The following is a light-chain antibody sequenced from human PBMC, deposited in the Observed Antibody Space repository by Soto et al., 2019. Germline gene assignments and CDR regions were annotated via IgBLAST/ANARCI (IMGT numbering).Light chain of an antibody. V-gene: IGLV2-11*01. Sequence: QSALTQTRSVSGSPGQSVTISCTGTSSDVGGYNYVSWYQQHPGKAPKLMIYDVSKRPSGVPDRFSGPKSGNTASLTISGLQAEDEADYYCCSYAGSYTWVFGGGTKLTVL. CDR2: DVS. CDR1: SSDVGGYNY. J-gene: IGLJ3*02. CDR3: CSYAGSYTWV.